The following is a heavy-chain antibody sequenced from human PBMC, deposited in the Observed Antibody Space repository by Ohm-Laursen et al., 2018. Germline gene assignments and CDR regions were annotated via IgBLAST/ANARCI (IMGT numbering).Heavy chain of an antibody. CDR1: GYTFINYG. CDR2: ISDHNGNT. Sequence: ASVKVSCKASGYTFINYGMNWVRQAPGQGLEWMGWISDHNGNTNYAQKFQGRVTMTTDTSTTTAYMELRSLRSDDTAVYYCARPLDYRNSGLDYWGQGTLVTVSS. J-gene: IGHJ4*02. V-gene: IGHV1-18*01. D-gene: IGHD2/OR15-2a*01. CDR3: ARPLDYRNSGLDY.